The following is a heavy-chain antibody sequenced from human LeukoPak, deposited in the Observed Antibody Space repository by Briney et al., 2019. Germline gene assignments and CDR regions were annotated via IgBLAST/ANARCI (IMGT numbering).Heavy chain of an antibody. Sequence: GGSLRLSCAATGFTFSNYAIHWGRQAPGKGLEWVAFISDDGSRHHYADSVKGRFTISRDNSKNTLNLQMNSLRAEDTAVYYCVKDRTGTYTLDYWRQGTLVTVSS. V-gene: IGHV3-30-3*01. CDR1: GFTFSNYA. CDR3: VKDRTGTYTLDY. J-gene: IGHJ4*02. CDR2: ISDDGSRH. D-gene: IGHD3-10*01.